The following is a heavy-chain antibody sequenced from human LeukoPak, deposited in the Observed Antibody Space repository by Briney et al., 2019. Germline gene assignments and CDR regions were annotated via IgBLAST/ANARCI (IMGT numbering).Heavy chain of an antibody. Sequence: ASVKVSCKAPGYTFTGYYMHWVRQAPGQGLEWMGIINPSGGSTSYAQKFQGRVTMTRDMSTSTVYMELSSLRSEDTAVYYCARDPGWSYDLRSGSNWFDPWGQGTLVTVSS. CDR1: GYTFTGYY. CDR3: ARDPGWSYDLRSGSNWFDP. CDR2: INPSGGST. J-gene: IGHJ5*02. V-gene: IGHV1-46*01. D-gene: IGHD3-3*01.